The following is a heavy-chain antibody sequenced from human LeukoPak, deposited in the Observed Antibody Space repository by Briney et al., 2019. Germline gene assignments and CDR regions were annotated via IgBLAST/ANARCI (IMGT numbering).Heavy chain of an antibody. D-gene: IGHD3-10*01. CDR1: GFTFSSYA. V-gene: IGHV3-64*01. CDR3: ARDRGIWFGELSANYYYYGMDV. J-gene: IGHJ6*02. CDR2: ISSNGGST. Sequence: GGSLRLSCAASGFTFSSYAMHWVRQAPGKGLEYVSAISSNGGSTYYANSVKGRFTISRDNSKNTLYLQVGSLRAEDMAVYYCARDRGIWFGELSANYYYYGMDVWGQGTTVTVSS.